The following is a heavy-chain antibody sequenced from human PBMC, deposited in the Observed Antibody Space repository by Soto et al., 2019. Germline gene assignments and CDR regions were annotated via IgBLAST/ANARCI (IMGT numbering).Heavy chain of an antibody. D-gene: IGHD1-26*01. V-gene: IGHV3-15*01. Sequence: EVQLVESGGGLVKPGGSLRLSCAASGLTFTNAWMSWVRQAPGKGLEWVGRIKSKTYGGTTDYAAPVKGRFTISRDDSKNTLYLQMNRLKTEDTAVYYCTTPHFDIVGDIGFDPWGQGTLVTVSS. CDR3: TTPHFDIVGDIGFDP. J-gene: IGHJ5*02. CDR2: IKSKTYGGTT. CDR1: GLTFTNAW.